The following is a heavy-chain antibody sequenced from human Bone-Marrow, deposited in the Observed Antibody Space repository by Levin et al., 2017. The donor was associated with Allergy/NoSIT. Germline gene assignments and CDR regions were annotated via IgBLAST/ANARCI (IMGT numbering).Heavy chain of an antibody. CDR2: ISSSGSTI. J-gene: IGHJ6*02. Sequence: GGSLRLSCAASGFTFSDYYMSWIRQAPGKGLEWVSYISSSGSTIYYADSVKGRFTISRDNAKNSLYLQMNSLRAEDTAVYYCARVGYSYGPNPAYYYYYGMDVWGQGTTVTVSS. D-gene: IGHD5-18*01. V-gene: IGHV3-11*01. CDR1: GFTFSDYY. CDR3: ARVGYSYGPNPAYYYYYGMDV.